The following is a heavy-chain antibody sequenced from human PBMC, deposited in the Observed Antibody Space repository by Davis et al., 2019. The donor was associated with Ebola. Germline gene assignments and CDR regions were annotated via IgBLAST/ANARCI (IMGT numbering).Heavy chain of an antibody. CDR1: GDSVSVHSGG. J-gene: IGHJ4*02. D-gene: IGHD5-12*01. CDR2: TYYMSKWYN. Sequence: HSQTLSLTCAISGDSVSVHSGGWNWIRQSPSRGLEWLGRTYYMSKWYNDYAPSVVGRISINADTSKNHFSLQLNSVTPEDTAVYYCAKGWLRTGFDYWGQGTLVTVSS. V-gene: IGHV6-1*01. CDR3: AKGWLRTGFDY.